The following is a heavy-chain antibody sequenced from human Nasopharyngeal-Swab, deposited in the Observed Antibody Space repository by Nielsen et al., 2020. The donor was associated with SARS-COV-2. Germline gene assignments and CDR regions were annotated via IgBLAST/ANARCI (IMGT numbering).Heavy chain of an antibody. CDR2: IIPIFGTA. V-gene: IGHV1-69*13. J-gene: IGHJ6*03. CDR1: GGTFSSYA. Sequence: SVKVSCKASGGTFSSYAISWVRQAPGQGLEWMGGIIPIFGTANYAQKFQGRVTITADESTSTAYMELGSLRSEDTAVYYCARSRILTEMDYYYMDVWGKGTTVTVSS. CDR3: ARSRILTEMDYYYMDV. D-gene: IGHD2-15*01.